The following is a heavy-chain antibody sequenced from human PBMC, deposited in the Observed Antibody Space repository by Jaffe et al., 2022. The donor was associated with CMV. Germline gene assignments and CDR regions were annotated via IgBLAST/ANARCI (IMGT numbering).Heavy chain of an antibody. Sequence: QVQLQESGPGLVKASETLSLTCTVSGGSIGGYYWSWIRQPPGKGLEWIGYIYYSGSTNHNPSLKSRVSISVDTSNNQLSLKLSSVTAADSAVYYCASGKRGYSLSGYFFYYMDVWGKGTTVTVSS. V-gene: IGHV4-59*08. CDR2: IYYSGST. D-gene: IGHD5-18*01. CDR1: GGSIGGYY. CDR3: ASGKRGYSLSGYFFYYMDV. J-gene: IGHJ6*03.